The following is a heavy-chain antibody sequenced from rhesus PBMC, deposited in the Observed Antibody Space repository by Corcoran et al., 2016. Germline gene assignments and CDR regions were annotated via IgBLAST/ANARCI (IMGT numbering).Heavy chain of an antibody. Sequence: QVQLQESGPGLVKPSETLSLTCAVSGGSFSTYCWCWIRQPPGKGLEWMGEINSKSGSNKYNPSLKSRVTFSKDVSKNQFSLKLNSVTAADTAVYYCTKDHAYWGQGVLVTVSS. D-gene: IGHD6-19*01. CDR1: GGSFSTYC. V-gene: IGHV4-80*01. CDR2: INSKSGSN. CDR3: TKDHAY. J-gene: IGHJ4*01.